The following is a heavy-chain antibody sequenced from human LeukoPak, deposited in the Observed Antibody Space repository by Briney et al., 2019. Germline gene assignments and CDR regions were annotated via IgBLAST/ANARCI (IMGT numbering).Heavy chain of an antibody. J-gene: IGHJ4*02. CDR2: ISYGGDNK. V-gene: IGHV3-30*07. CDR3: AKVGGELLLFFGTPYFDY. D-gene: IGHD2-21*02. Sequence: GGSLRLSCAASGFTFSSYAMHWVRQAPGKGLEWVAVISYGGDNKYYADSVKGRFTISRDNSKNTLYLQMNSLRAEDTAVYYCAKVGGELLLFFGTPYFDYWGQGTLVTVSS. CDR1: GFTFSSYA.